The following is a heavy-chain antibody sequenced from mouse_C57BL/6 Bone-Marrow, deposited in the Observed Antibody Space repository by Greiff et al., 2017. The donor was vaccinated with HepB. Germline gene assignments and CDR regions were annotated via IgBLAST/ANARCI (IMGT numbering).Heavy chain of an antibody. J-gene: IGHJ3*01. D-gene: IGHD2-13*01. V-gene: IGHV1-18*01. CDR3: ARLKNGDYPFFAY. CDR2: INPNNGGT. CDR1: GYTFTDYN. Sequence: EVQLQESGPELVKPGASVKLPCKASGYTFTDYNMDWVKQSHGKSLEWIGDINPNNGGTIYNQKFKGKATLTVDKSSSTAYLELRSLTSEDTAVYYCARLKNGDYPFFAYWGQGTLVTVSA.